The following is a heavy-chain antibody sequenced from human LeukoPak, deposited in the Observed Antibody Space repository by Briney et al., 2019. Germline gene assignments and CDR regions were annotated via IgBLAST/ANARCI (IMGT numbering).Heavy chain of an antibody. CDR3: ARRTAAAGPFDY. CDR2: ISAYNGNT. CDR1: GYTFTSYG. V-gene: IGHV1-18*01. J-gene: IGHJ4*02. Sequence: ASVKVSCKASGYTFTSYGISWVRQAPGQGLEWMGWISAYNGNTNYAQKLQGRVTMTTDTSTSTAYMELSSLRSEDTAVYYCARRTAAAGPFDYWGQGTLVTVSS. D-gene: IGHD6-13*01.